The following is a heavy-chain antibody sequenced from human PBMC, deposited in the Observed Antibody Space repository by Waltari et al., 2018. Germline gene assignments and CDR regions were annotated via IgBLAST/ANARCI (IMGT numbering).Heavy chain of an antibody. D-gene: IGHD2-21*01. J-gene: IGHJ4*02. V-gene: IGHV4-59*11. CDR1: GGSISSHY. CDR2: IYYSGST. Sequence: QVQLQESGPGLVKPSETLSLTCTVSGGSISSHYWSWIRQPPGKGLEWIGYIYYSGSTNYNPSLKSRVTISVDTSKNQFSLKLSSVTAADTAVYYCARRHKYYFDYWGQGTLVTVSS. CDR3: ARRHKYYFDY.